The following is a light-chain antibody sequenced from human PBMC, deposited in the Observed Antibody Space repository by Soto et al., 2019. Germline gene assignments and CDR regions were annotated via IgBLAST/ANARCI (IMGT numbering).Light chain of an antibody. J-gene: IGLJ2*01. CDR2: EVS. CDR1: SSDVGGYNY. CDR3: SSYAGGNSVL. Sequence: QSALTQPPSASGSPGQSVTISCTGTSSDVGGYNYVSWYQRHPGKAPKLMIYEVSKRPSGVPDRFSGSKSGNTASLTVSGLQAEDEADYYCSSYAGGNSVLFGGGTKLTVL. V-gene: IGLV2-8*01.